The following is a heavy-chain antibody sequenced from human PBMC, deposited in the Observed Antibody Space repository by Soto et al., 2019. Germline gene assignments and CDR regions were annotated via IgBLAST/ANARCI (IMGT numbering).Heavy chain of an antibody. CDR3: KTTKGRLAPPTNDF. V-gene: IGHV3-15*01. J-gene: IGHJ4*02. D-gene: IGHD2-8*01. CDR1: GFTFSNAW. CDR2: INSDAYGWAI. Sequence: EVQLVESGGGLVKPGGSLRLSCAGSGFTFSNAWMSWVRRAPGKGLEWVGRINSDAYGWAIDYAAPVKGRFTISIDDSNNTLYPQMNNLRAEDTAVYSCKTTKGRLAPPTNDFWGQGTPVNVSS.